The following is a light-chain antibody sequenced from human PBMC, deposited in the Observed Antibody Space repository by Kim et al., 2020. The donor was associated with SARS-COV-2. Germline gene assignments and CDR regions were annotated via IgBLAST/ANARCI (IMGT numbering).Light chain of an antibody. Sequence: LSPGERATLPCRASQSVTGRVSWYQQRPGQAPRLLIYDTSNRATGIPARFSGSGSGTDFTLTISSLEPEDFAVYYRQQRRSWPLTFGGGTKVDIK. J-gene: IGKJ4*01. CDR2: DTS. V-gene: IGKV3-11*01. CDR3: QQRRSWPLT. CDR1: QSVTGR.